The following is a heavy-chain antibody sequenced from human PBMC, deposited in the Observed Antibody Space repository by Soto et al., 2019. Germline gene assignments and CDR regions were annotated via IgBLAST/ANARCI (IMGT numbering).Heavy chain of an antibody. V-gene: IGHV5-51*01. CDR3: ARLSGSGNYVPNWFDP. D-gene: IGHD4-4*01. CDR2: IYPGDSDT. Sequence: GESLKISCKGSGYSFTSYWIGWVRQMPGKGLEWMGIIYPGDSDTRYSPSFQGQVTISADKSISTAYLQWSSLKASDTAMYYCARLSGSGNYVPNWFDPWGQGTLVTVSS. CDR1: GYSFTSYW. J-gene: IGHJ5*02.